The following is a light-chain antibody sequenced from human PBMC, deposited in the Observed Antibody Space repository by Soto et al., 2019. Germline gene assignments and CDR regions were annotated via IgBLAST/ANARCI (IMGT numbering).Light chain of an antibody. V-gene: IGKV3-20*01. Sequence: DIVLTQSPGTLYLSPGERATLSCRASQSVSSSYLAWYQQKPGQAPRLLIYGASSRATGIPDRFSGSGSGTDFTLTISRLEPEDFAVYYCQQYGRSPTTFGQGTKVDI. J-gene: IGKJ1*01. CDR1: QSVSSSY. CDR3: QQYGRSPTT. CDR2: GAS.